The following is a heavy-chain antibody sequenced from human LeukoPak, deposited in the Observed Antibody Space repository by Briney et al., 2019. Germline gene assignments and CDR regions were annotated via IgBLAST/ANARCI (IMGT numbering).Heavy chain of an antibody. Sequence: AGGSLRLSCAASGFTFSSYAMHWVRQVPGKGLEYVSGISTDGGRTYYANSVKGRFTISRDNSKNIVYLQMGSLSTEDMAIYYFARGYGSGCGCYPWPNNDPFDIWAQGTMDSVSS. V-gene: IGHV3-64*01. D-gene: IGHD2-15*01. CDR1: GFTFSSYA. J-gene: IGHJ3*02. CDR2: ISTDGGRT. CDR3: ARGYGSGCGCYPWPNNDPFDI.